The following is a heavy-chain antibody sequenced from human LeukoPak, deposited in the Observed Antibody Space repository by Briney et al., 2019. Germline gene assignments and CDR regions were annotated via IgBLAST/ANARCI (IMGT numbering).Heavy chain of an antibody. D-gene: IGHD4-23*01. V-gene: IGHV1-69*13. CDR3: ARAYGGNSRWFDP. J-gene: IGHJ5*02. CDR1: GGTFSSYA. Sequence: SVKVSCKASGGTFSSYAISWVRQAPGQGLEWMGGIIPIFGTANYAQKFQGRVTITAGESTSTAYMELSSLRSEDTAVYYCARAYGGNSRWFDPWGQGTLVTVSS. CDR2: IIPIFGTA.